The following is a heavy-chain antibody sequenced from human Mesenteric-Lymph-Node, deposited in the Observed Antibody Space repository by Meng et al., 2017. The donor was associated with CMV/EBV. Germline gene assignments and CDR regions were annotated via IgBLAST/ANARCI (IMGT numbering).Heavy chain of an antibody. CDR3: ARLFVPRPYYYGMDV. CDR2: IYYSGST. CDR1: GGSIRTSSYY. D-gene: IGHD2-8*01. V-gene: IGHV4-39*01. Sequence: SETLSLTCSVSGGSIRTSSYYWGWFRQPPGKGLEWIGSIYYSGSTYYNPSLKSRVTISVDTSKNQFSLKLSSVTAADTAVYYCARLFVPRPYYYGMDVWGQGTTVTVSS. J-gene: IGHJ6*02.